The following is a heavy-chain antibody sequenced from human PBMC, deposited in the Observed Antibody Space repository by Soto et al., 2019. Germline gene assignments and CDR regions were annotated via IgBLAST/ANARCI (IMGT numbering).Heavy chain of an antibody. CDR3: ARLRIKGYFEY. CDR2: ISTSSSYT. J-gene: IGHJ4*02. V-gene: IGHV3-11*03. Sequence: GGSLRLSCVASGFTFSDHYMTWIRQAPGKGLEWLSYISTSSSYTNYADSVKGRFTISRDNAMNSLYLQMNSLRAEGTAVYYCARLRIKGYFEYWGQGTLVTVSS. CDR1: GFTFSDHY.